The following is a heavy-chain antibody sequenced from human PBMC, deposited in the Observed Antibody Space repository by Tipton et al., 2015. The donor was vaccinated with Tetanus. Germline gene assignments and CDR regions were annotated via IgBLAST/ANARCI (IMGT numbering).Heavy chain of an antibody. V-gene: IGHV1-18*01. J-gene: IGHJ4*02. D-gene: IGHD2-21*01. Sequence: QLVQSGAEVQKPGASVKVSCKASGYSFTGFGISWVRQAPGQGLEWMGWISAYNGDTRYAQSLQDRLTMTTDTSTNTAYMKLRSLRLGDTATYYCARASGHIVVARPLGYWGQGTLITVSS. CDR3: ARASGHIVVARPLGY. CDR2: ISAYNGDT. CDR1: GYSFTGFG.